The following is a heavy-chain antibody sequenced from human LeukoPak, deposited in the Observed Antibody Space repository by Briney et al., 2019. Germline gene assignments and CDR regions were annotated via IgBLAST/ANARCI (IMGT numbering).Heavy chain of an antibody. CDR3: ASEPYGSGSFLGAFDI. Sequence: SETLSLTCAVSDDSIRSSAYYWGWIRQPPGKGLEWIGSIYYSGSTYYNPSLKSRVTIPIDTSKNQFSLKLSSVTAADTAVYYCASEPYGSGSFLGAFDIWGQGTMVTVSS. V-gene: IGHV4-39*01. CDR1: DDSIRSSAYY. CDR2: IYYSGST. D-gene: IGHD3-10*01. J-gene: IGHJ3*02.